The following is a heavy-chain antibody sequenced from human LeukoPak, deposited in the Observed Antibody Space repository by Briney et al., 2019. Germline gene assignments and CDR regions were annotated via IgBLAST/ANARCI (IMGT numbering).Heavy chain of an antibody. CDR2: INHSGST. V-gene: IGHV4-34*01. J-gene: IGHJ2*01. Sequence: PSETLSLTCAVYGGSFSAYYWSWIRQPPGKGLEWIGGINHSGSTNYNPSLKSRVTISVDTSKNQFSLKLNSVTPEDTAVYYCARGCYYYDSSEYYWYFDLWGRGTLVTVSS. D-gene: IGHD3-22*01. CDR1: GGSFSAYY. CDR3: ARGCYYYDSSEYYWYFDL.